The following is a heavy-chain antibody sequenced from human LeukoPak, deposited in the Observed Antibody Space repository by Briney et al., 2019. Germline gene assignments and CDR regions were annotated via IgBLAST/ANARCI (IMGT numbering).Heavy chain of an antibody. D-gene: IGHD6-13*01. V-gene: IGHV3-66*01. CDR1: GFTVSSNY. Sequence: GGSLRLSCAASGFTVSSNYMSWVRQAPGKGLEWVSVYSGGSTYYADSVKGRFTISRDNSKNTLYLQMNSLRAEDTAVYYCAAAAALNWFDPWGQGTLVTVSS. J-gene: IGHJ5*02. CDR2: YSGGST. CDR3: AAAAALNWFDP.